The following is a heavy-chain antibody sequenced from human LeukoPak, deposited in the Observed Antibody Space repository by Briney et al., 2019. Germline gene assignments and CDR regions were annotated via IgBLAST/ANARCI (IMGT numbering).Heavy chain of an antibody. V-gene: IGHV1-69*13. CDR2: IIPIFGTA. CDR1: GGTFSSYA. Sequence: GASVKVSCKASGGTFSSYAISWVRQAPGQGLEWMGGIIPIFGTANYAQKFQGRVTITADESTSTAYMELSSLRSEDTAVYYCARVKEAYCGGDCYSNWFDPWGQGTLVTVSS. J-gene: IGHJ5*02. D-gene: IGHD2-21*02. CDR3: ARVKEAYCGGDCYSNWFDP.